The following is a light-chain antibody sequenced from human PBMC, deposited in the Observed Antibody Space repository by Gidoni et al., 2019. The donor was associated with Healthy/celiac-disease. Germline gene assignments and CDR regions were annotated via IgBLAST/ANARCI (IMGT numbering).Light chain of an antibody. V-gene: IGLV1-44*01. CDR1: SSNIGSNT. J-gene: IGLJ2*01. Sequence: QSVLTQPPSASGTPGQRVTISCSGSSSNIGSNTVNWYQQLPGTAPKLIIYSNNQRPPGVPDRFSGSKSGTSASLAISGLQSEDEADYYCAAWDDSLNGLVFGGGTKLTVL. CDR3: AAWDDSLNGLV. CDR2: SNN.